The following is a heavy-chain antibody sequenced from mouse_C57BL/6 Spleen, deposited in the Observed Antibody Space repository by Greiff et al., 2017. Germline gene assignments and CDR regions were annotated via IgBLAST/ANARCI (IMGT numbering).Heavy chain of an antibody. J-gene: IGHJ2*01. CDR2: ISDGGSST. Sequence: EVMLVESGGGLVKPGGSLKLSCAASGFTFSSYAMSWVRQTPEKRLEWVATISDGGSSTYYPDNVKGRFTISRDNAKNNLYLQMSHLKSEDTAMYYCARDQKDYGYYFDYWGQGTTLTVSS. D-gene: IGHD1-1*01. CDR3: ARDQKDYGYYFDY. V-gene: IGHV5-4*01. CDR1: GFTFSSYA.